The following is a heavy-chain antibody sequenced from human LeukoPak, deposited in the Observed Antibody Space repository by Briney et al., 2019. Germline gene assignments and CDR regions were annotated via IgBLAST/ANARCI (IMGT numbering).Heavy chain of an antibody. CDR3: ARGQSQFDY. J-gene: IGHJ4*02. CDR1: GYTFTSYD. V-gene: IGHV1-8*01. CDR2: MNPNSGNA. Sequence: GASVKVSCKDSGYTFTSYDINWVRQATGQGLEWMGWMNPNSGNAVYAQKFQGRVTMTRNTSITTAYMELTSLRSEDTAMYYCARGQSQFDYWGQGTLVTVSS.